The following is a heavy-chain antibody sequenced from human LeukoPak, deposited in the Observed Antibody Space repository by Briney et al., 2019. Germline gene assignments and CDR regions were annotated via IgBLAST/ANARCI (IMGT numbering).Heavy chain of an antibody. CDR1: GYTFTSYY. Sequence: ASVKVSCKASGYTFTSYYMHWVRQGPGQGLEWMGIINPSGGSTSYAQKFQGRVTMTRDTSTNTVYMELSSLRAEDMAVYYCARTSIAAREADYWGQGTLVTVSS. V-gene: IGHV1-46*01. D-gene: IGHD6-6*01. J-gene: IGHJ4*02. CDR2: INPSGGST. CDR3: ARTSIAAREADY.